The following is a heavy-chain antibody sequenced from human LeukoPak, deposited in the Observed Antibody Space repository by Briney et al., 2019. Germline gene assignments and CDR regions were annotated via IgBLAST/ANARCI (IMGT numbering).Heavy chain of an antibody. CDR3: ARDTGSGHFDY. CDR2: IIPIFGTA. Sequence: SVKVSCKASGYTFTGYYMHWVRQAPGQGLEWMGWIIPIFGTANYAQKFQGRVTITADESTSTAYMELSSLRSEDTAVYYCARDTGSGHFDYWGQGTLVTVSS. CDR1: GYTFTGYY. V-gene: IGHV1-69*13. D-gene: IGHD3-10*01. J-gene: IGHJ4*02.